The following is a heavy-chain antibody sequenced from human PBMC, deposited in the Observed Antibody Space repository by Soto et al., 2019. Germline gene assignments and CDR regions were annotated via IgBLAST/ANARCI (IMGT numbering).Heavy chain of an antibody. V-gene: IGHV1-69*08. D-gene: IGHD3-3*01. J-gene: IGHJ3*02. CDR2: IIPILGIA. CDR3: ARDPPLGFLENDAFDI. CDR1: GGTFSSYT. Sequence: QVQLVQSGAEVKKPGSSVKVSCKASGGTFSSYTISWVRQAHGQGLEWMGRIIPILGIANYAQKFQGRVTITADKSTSTAYMELSSLRSEDTAVYYCARDPPLGFLENDAFDIWGQGTMVTVSS.